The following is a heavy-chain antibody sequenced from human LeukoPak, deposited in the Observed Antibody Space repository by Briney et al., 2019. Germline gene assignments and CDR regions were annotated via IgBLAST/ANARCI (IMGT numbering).Heavy chain of an antibody. Sequence: GGSLRLSCVASEFTFSSYWMHWVRQAPGKGLVWVSRIKGDGTSTTYADSVKGRFTISRDNAKNTLYLQMNSLTAEDTAVYYCARGAYCGGDCPLPNSLYWSRGTLVTVSS. CDR3: ARGAYCGGDCPLPNSLY. CDR2: IKGDGTST. D-gene: IGHD2-21*01. V-gene: IGHV3-74*01. CDR1: EFTFSSYW. J-gene: IGHJ4*02.